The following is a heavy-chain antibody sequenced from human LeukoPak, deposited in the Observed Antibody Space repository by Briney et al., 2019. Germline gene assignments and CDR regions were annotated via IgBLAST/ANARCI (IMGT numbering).Heavy chain of an antibody. J-gene: IGHJ4*02. V-gene: IGHV4-34*01. Sequence: SETLSLTCAVYGVSFSGYYWSWIRQPPGKGLEWIGEINHSGSTNYNPSLKSRVTISVDTSKNQFSLKLSSVTAADTAVYYCARALAAADSFDYWGQGTLVTVSS. CDR2: INHSGST. CDR3: ARALAAADSFDY. CDR1: GVSFSGYY. D-gene: IGHD6-13*01.